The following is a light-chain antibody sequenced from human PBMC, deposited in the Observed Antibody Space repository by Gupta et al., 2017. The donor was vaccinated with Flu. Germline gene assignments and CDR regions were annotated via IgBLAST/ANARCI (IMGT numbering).Light chain of an antibody. CDR3: SSYTTITPLV. Sequence: QSALTQPASVSGSPGQSITISCTGTSGDVGRYNYVSWYQQHPGKAHKLMIYEVSNRPSGVSNRFSGSKSGNTASLTISGLQAEDEADYYCSSYTTITPLVFGGGTKLTVL. CDR2: EVS. CDR1: SGDVGRYNY. V-gene: IGLV2-14*01. J-gene: IGLJ3*02.